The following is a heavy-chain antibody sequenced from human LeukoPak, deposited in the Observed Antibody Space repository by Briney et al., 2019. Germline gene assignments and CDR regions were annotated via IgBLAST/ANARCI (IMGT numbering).Heavy chain of an antibody. CDR3: TGGPFDY. D-gene: IGHD7-27*01. V-gene: IGHV3-7*01. Sequence: PGGSLRLSCSASGFTFSSYWMSWVRQAPGKGLECVANIKQDGSEKYYVDSVKGRFTISRDNAKNSLYLQMGSLRAEDTAVYYCTGGPFDYWGQGTLVTVSS. J-gene: IGHJ4*02. CDR2: IKQDGSEK. CDR1: GFTFSSYW.